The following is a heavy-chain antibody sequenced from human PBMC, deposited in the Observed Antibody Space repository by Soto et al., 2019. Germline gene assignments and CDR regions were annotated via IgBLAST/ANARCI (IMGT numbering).Heavy chain of an antibody. Sequence: GGSLRLSCAASGFTFSSYAMSWVRQAPGKGLEWVSTIIGSGGSTYYTDSVQGRFTISRENSKNTLYLQMTSLRAEDTAVYYCAKEGSMVRGVRVEFDYWGQGTLVTVSS. CDR1: GFTFSSYA. CDR3: AKEGSMVRGVRVEFDY. V-gene: IGHV3-23*01. J-gene: IGHJ4*02. CDR2: IIGSGGST. D-gene: IGHD3-10*01.